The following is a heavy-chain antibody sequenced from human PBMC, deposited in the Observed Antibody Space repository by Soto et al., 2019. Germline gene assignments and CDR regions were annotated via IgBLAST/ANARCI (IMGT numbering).Heavy chain of an antibody. Sequence: EVQLLESGGGLVQPGGFLRLSCAASGFTFSSHVMSWVRQAPGRGLEWVAAASARNTNTYYADSVKGRFTISRDNSKSTVYLQLDSLRVEDTAVYHWAKDVTSHGPRGYSSSWYGWFDPWGQGTLVVVSS. J-gene: IGHJ5*02. V-gene: IGHV3-23*01. CDR2: ASARNTNT. D-gene: IGHD6-13*01. CDR1: GFTFSSHV. CDR3: AKDVTSHGPRGYSSSWYGWFDP.